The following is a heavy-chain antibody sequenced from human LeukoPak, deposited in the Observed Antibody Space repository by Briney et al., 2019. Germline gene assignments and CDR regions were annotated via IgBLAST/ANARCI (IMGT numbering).Heavy chain of an antibody. D-gene: IGHD6-19*01. Sequence: GGSLRLSCAASGFTFSSYAMSWVRQAPGKGLEWVSAISGSGGSTYYADSVKGRFTISRDNSKNTLYLQMNSLRGEDTAVYFCAREGLAVAGMGDWFESWGQGTLVTVSS. CDR1: GFTFSSYA. V-gene: IGHV3-23*01. CDR2: ISGSGGST. J-gene: IGHJ5*01. CDR3: AREGLAVAGMGDWFES.